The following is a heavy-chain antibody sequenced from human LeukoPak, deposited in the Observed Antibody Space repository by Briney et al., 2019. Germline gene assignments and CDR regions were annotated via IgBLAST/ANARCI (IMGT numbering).Heavy chain of an antibody. Sequence: SETLSLTCAVYGGSFSGYYWSWIRQHPGKGLEWIGYIYYSGSTYYNPSLKSRVTISVDTSKNQFSLKLSSVTAADTAVYYCAMQGEGYYYGMDVWGQGTTVTVSS. CDR3: AMQGEGYYYGMDV. D-gene: IGHD1-26*01. V-gene: IGHV4-31*11. J-gene: IGHJ6*02. CDR2: IYYSGST. CDR1: GGSFSGYY.